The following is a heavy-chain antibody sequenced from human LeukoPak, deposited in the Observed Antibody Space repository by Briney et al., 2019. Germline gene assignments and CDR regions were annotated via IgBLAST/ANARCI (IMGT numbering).Heavy chain of an antibody. CDR2: IYYSGST. V-gene: IGHV4-30-4*02. Sequence: PSETLSLTCTVSGGSISSGDYYWSWIRQPPGKGLEWIVYIYYSGSTYYNPSLKSRVTISVDTSKNQFSLNLSSVTAADTAVYYCARLLAGCPGGRCRAHFDYWGQGTLVTVSS. CDR1: GGSISSGDYY. D-gene: IGHD2-15*01. J-gene: IGHJ4*02. CDR3: ARLLAGCPGGRCRAHFDY.